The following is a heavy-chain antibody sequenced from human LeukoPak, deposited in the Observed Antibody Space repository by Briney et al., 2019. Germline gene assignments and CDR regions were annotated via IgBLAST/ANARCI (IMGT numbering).Heavy chain of an antibody. D-gene: IGHD6-13*01. CDR2: ISGSGGST. Sequence: PGGSLRLSCAVSGITLSSYAMSWVRQAPGKGLEWVSAISGSGGSTYYADSVKGRFTISRDNSKNTLYLQMNSLRAEDTAVYYCAGIAAAGLGIDYWGQGTLVTVSS. V-gene: IGHV3-23*01. J-gene: IGHJ4*02. CDR1: GITLSSYA. CDR3: AGIAAAGLGIDY.